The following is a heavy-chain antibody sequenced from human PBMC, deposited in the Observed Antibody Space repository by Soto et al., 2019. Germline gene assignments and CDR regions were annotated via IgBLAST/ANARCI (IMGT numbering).Heavy chain of an antibody. CDR3: ARDISSSSRWVYYYYGMDV. V-gene: IGHV3-48*03. J-gene: IGHJ6*02. CDR1: GFTFSSYE. Sequence: EVQLVESGGGLVQPGGSLRLSCAASGFTFSSYEMNWVRQAPGKGLEWVSYISSSGSTIYYADSVKGRFTISRDNAKNSLYLQMNSLRAEDTAVYYCARDISSSSRWVYYYYGMDVWGQGTTVTVSS. CDR2: ISSSGSTI. D-gene: IGHD6-6*01.